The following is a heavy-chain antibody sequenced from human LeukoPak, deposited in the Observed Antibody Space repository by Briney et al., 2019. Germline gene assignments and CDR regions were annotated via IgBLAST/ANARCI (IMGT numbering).Heavy chain of an antibody. Sequence: GGSLRLSCAASGFTFNTCGMHWVRQAPGKGLEWVAVIINDGSRQYYTDSVEGRFTISRDNSKNTLFLQMNSLRAEDTAVYYCVKSSGTNDYGMDAWGQGTTVTVPS. CDR3: VKSSGTNDYGMDA. CDR2: IINDGSRQ. V-gene: IGHV3-30*18. CDR1: GFTFNTCG. J-gene: IGHJ6*02. D-gene: IGHD3-10*01.